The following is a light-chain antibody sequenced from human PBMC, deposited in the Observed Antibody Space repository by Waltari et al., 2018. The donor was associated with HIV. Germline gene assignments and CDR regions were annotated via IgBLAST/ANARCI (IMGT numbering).Light chain of an antibody. CDR3: CSYAGNTTYVV. Sequence: QSALTQPASVSGSPGQSITISCTGTTSDIGTYNLVPWYQQHPGKAPTRMIYEVNKRPSGVSNRFSGSKSGSTASLTISGLQAEDEADYCCCSYAGNTTYVVFGGGTKLTVL. J-gene: IGLJ2*01. V-gene: IGLV2-23*02. CDR2: EVN. CDR1: TSDIGTYNL.